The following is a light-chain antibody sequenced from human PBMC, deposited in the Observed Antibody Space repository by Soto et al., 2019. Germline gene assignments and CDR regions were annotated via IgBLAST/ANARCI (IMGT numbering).Light chain of an antibody. CDR3: TSWTTSTTMI. J-gene: IGLJ2*01. CDR2: EVT. Sequence: QSALTQPPSASGSPGQSVTISCTGTSSDVGGYNSVSWYQQHPGKAPKLMIYEVTKRPSGVPDRFSGSKSGNTASLTISGLQAEDEADYYCTSWTTSTTMIFGGGTKLTVL. CDR1: SSDVGGYNS. V-gene: IGLV2-8*01.